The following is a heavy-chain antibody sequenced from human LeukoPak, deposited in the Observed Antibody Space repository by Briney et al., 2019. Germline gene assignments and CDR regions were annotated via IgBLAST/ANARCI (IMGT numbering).Heavy chain of an antibody. CDR1: GFTFSYYT. CDR2: ISYDGSNK. CDR3: ARVLNYYDSSGYYFSY. J-gene: IGHJ4*02. V-gene: IGHV3-30-3*01. D-gene: IGHD3-22*01. Sequence: GRSLRLSCAASGFTFSYYTMHWVRQAPGKGLEWGAVISYDGSNKYYADSVKGRFTISRDNSKNTLYLQMNSLRAEDTAVYYCARVLNYYDSSGYYFSYWGQGTLVTVSS.